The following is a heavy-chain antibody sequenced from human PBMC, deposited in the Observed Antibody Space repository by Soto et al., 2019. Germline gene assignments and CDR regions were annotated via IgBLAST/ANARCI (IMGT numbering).Heavy chain of an antibody. V-gene: IGHV1-8*01. CDR1: GYTFTNLD. D-gene: IGHD3-10*01. Sequence: QVQLVQSGAEVKEPGASVKVSCKASGYTFTNLDINWVRQTTGQGLEWMGWMTARNGNTDYAQKFQGRVTMTRDTSISTAYMELRSLTSEDTGVYYCARGINEGVDDWGQGTLVTVSS. CDR2: MTARNGNT. J-gene: IGHJ4*02. CDR3: ARGINEGVDD.